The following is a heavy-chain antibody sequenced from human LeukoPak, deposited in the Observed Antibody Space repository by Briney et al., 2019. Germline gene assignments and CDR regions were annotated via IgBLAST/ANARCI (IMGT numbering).Heavy chain of an antibody. CDR2: ISGGVVTT. CDR1: GFTVSSSY. V-gene: IGHV3-23*01. Sequence: GGSLRLSCAASGFTVSSSYMNWVRQAPGKGLEWVSAISGGVVTTYYADSVKGRFTISRDNSKNTLYLQMDSLRAEDTAVYYCAKEITGDPFFDYWGQGTLVTVSS. D-gene: IGHD7-27*01. J-gene: IGHJ4*02. CDR3: AKEITGDPFFDY.